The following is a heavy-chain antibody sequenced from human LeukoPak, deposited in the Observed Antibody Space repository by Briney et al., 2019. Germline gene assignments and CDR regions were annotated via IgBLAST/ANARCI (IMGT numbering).Heavy chain of an antibody. V-gene: IGHV3-23*01. CDR2: INGNGGGS. CDR1: GFTFSDHA. D-gene: IGHD1-26*01. CDR3: ARDLVSGSYGGWFDP. J-gene: IGHJ5*02. Sequence: GGSLRLSCAASGFTFSDHAMSWVRQAPAKGLEWVSSINGNGGGSYYIDSVKGRFTISRDTSKNTLYLQVSSLRPDDTAVYYCARDLVSGSYGGWFDPRGQGTLVTVSS.